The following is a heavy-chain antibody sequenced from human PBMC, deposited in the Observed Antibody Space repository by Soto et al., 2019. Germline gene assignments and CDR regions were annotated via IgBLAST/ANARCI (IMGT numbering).Heavy chain of an antibody. D-gene: IGHD6-6*01. V-gene: IGHV4-30-4*01. CDR2: IYYSGST. CDR1: GRSISSVNYY. CDR3: ARSSITPRLFMYPFDY. J-gene: IGHJ4*02. Sequence: PSETLSLTCTVSGRSISSVNYYWSWIRQPPGKGLEWIGYIYYSGSTYYNPSLRSRVTISVDTSKNQFSLKLSSVTAADTAVYYCARSSITPRLFMYPFDYWGQGTLVTVSS.